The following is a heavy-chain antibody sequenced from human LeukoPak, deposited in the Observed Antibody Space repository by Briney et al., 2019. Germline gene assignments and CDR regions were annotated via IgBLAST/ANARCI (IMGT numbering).Heavy chain of an antibody. CDR2: ISGSGGST. Sequence: PGGSLRGSRAASGFTFTSYAMSWVRQAPGKGLEWVSAISGSGGSTYYADSVKGRFTISRDNSKSTLFLQMNSLRAEDTAVYYCAKDPRVDSSVATPAHWAGGTLVTVSS. V-gene: IGHV3-23*01. CDR3: AKDPRVDSSVATPAH. CDR1: GFTFTSYA. J-gene: IGHJ4*02. D-gene: IGHD3-9*01.